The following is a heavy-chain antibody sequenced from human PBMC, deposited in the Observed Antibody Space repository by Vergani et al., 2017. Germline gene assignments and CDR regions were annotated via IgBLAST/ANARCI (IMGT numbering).Heavy chain of an antibody. V-gene: IGHV3-9*01. J-gene: IGHJ5*02. Sequence: EVQLVESGGGLVQPGRSLRLSCAASGFTFDDYAMHWVRQAPGKGLEWVSGISWNSGSIDYADSVKGRFTISRDNAKNSLYLQMNSLRAEDTALYYCARLGYCSSTSCETGWFDPWGQGTLVTVSS. D-gene: IGHD2-2*01. CDR3: ARLGYCSSTSCETGWFDP. CDR1: GFTFDDYA. CDR2: ISWNSGSI.